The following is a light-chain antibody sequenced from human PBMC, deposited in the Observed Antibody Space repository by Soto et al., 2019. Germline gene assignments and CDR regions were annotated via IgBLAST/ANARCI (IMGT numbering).Light chain of an antibody. CDR3: SSYTSSSTLVV. CDR2: DVS. Sequence: QSALTQPASVSGSPGQSITISCTGTSSDVGGYNYVSWYQQHPGKAPKLMIYDVSNRPSGVPNRFSGSKSGNTASLTISGLQAEDEADYYCSSYTSSSTLVVFGGGTKVPVL. V-gene: IGLV2-14*01. J-gene: IGLJ2*01. CDR1: SSDVGGYNY.